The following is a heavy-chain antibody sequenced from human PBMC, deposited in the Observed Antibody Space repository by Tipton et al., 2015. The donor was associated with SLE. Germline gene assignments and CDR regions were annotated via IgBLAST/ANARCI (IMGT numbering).Heavy chain of an antibody. V-gene: IGHV3-33*08. J-gene: IGHJ4*02. CDR3: ARVGSTWPTTNLDY. Sequence: SLRLSCAASGFTFSNYGMHWVRQAPGKGLEWVAIIWYDGSNKYYADSVKGRFTISRDNSKNTLYLQLNSLRAEDTAVYYCARVGSTWPTTNLDYWGQGTLVTVSS. CDR2: IWYDGSNK. D-gene: IGHD2-2*01. CDR1: GFTFSNYG.